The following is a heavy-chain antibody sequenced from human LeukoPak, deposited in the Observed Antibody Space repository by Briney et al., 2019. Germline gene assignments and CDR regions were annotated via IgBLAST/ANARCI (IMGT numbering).Heavy chain of an antibody. CDR3: ARGITYYYDSSGYPTFYYMDV. D-gene: IGHD3-22*01. Sequence: GGSLRLSCAASGFTFDDCAMHWVRRTPGKGLEWVSGISWNSGSIGYADSVKGRFTISRDSAKNSLDLQMNSLRAEDTAVYYCARGITYYYDSSGYPTFYYMDVWGKGTTVTVSS. J-gene: IGHJ6*03. V-gene: IGHV3-9*01. CDR2: ISWNSGSI. CDR1: GFTFDDCA.